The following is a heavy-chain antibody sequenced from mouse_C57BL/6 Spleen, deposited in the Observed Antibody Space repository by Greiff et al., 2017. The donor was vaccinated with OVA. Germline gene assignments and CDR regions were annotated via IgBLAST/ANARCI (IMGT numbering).Heavy chain of an antibody. CDR2: IDPDTDGT. Sequence: VQLQQSGAELVRPGASVTLSCTASGYTFTDSDMNWVKQTPVHGLEWIGAIDPDTDGTASNQKLKGKAILTADKSSTTAYLELRSMTSEDSSVDYCTRRGPTVVAQVDYWGQGTTLTVSS. CDR1: GYTFTDSD. J-gene: IGHJ2*01. D-gene: IGHD1-1*01. CDR3: TRRGPTVVAQVDY. V-gene: IGHV1-15*01.